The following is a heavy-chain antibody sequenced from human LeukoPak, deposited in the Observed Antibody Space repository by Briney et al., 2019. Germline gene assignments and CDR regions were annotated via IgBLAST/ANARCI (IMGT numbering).Heavy chain of an antibody. Sequence: PGGSLRLSCAASGFTVSSNYMSWVRQAPGKGLEWVSVIYSGGSTYYAGSVKGRFTISRDNPKNTLYLQMNSLRAEDTAVYYCARSPRGYSYGYVNWGQGTLVTVTS. V-gene: IGHV3-53*01. CDR1: GFTVSSNY. CDR3: ARSPRGYSYGYVN. D-gene: IGHD5-18*01. CDR2: IYSGGST. J-gene: IGHJ4*02.